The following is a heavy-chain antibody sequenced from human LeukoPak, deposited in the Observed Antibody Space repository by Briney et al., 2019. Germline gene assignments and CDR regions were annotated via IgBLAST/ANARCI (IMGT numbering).Heavy chain of an antibody. CDR2: IYYSGST. J-gene: IGHJ4*02. V-gene: IGHV4-31*03. CDR1: GGSISSGGYY. Sequence: SETLSLTCTVSGGSISSGGYYWSWIRQHPGKGLEWIGYIYYSGSTYYNPSLKSRVTISVDTSKNQSSLKLSSVTAADTAVYYCARESQGSGFDYWGQGPLVTVSS. CDR3: ARESQGSGFDY.